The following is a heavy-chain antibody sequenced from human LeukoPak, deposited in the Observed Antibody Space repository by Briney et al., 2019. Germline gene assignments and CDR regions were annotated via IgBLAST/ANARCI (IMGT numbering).Heavy chain of an antibody. CDR1: GYSISSGYY. CDR3: ARGVGATTHFDY. CDR2: IYHSGSA. J-gene: IGHJ4*02. D-gene: IGHD1-26*01. V-gene: IGHV4-38-2*02. Sequence: SETLSLTCTVSGYSISSGYYWGWIRQPPGKRLEWIGSIYHSGSAYYNPSLKSRVTISVDTSKNQFSLKLSSVTAADTAVYYCARGVGATTHFDYWGQGTLVTVSS.